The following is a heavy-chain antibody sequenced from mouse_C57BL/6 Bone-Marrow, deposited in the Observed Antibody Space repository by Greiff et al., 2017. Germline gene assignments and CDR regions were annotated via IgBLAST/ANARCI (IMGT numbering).Heavy chain of an antibody. CDR1: GYTFTDYY. V-gene: IGHV1-26*01. D-gene: IGHD1-1*01. Sequence: EVQLQQSGPELVKPGASVKIYCKASGYTFTDYYMNWVKQSHGKSLEWIGDINPNNGGTSYNQKFKGKATLTVDKSSSTAYMELRSLTSEDSAVYYCAIPLMYYYGSSYVFHVHYYAMDYWGQGTSVTVSS. CDR2: INPNNGGT. J-gene: IGHJ4*01. CDR3: AIPLMYYYGSSYVFHVHYYAMDY.